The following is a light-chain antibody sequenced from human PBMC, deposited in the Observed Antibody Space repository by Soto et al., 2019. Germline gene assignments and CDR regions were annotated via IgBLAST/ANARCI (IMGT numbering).Light chain of an antibody. CDR3: QQRTNWLYT. V-gene: IGKV3-11*01. Sequence: EIVLTQSPATLSLSPGERATLSCRASERVDNFLAWYQQRPGQAPRLLIYDGSNRAAGIPARFRGSGSGTDFTLTISSLEPDDSAIYYCQQRTNWLYTFGQGTRLEIK. CDR2: DGS. J-gene: IGKJ2*01. CDR1: ERVDNF.